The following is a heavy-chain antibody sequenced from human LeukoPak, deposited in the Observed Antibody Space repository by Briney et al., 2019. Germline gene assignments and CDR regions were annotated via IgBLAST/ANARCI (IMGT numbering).Heavy chain of an antibody. D-gene: IGHD3-22*01. CDR2: ISYDGSNK. CDR3: ARGLGSSGYTY. V-gene: IGHV3-30*03. J-gene: IGHJ4*02. Sequence: GGSLRLSCAASGFTFSSYGMHWVRQAPGKGLEWVAVISYDGSNKYYADSVKGRFTISRDNSKNTLYLQMNSLRAEDTAVYYCARGLGSSGYTYWGQGTLVTVSS. CDR1: GFTFSSYG.